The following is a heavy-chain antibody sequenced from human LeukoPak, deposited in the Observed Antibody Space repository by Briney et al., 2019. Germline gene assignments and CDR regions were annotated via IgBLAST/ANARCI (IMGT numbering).Heavy chain of an antibody. Sequence: SETLSLTCTDSGASISSGDYYWSWIRQPPGKGLEWIGYIYYSGSTYYNPSLKSRVTISVDTSKNQFSLKLSSVTAADTAVYYCTRDGVSRGRWFDPWGQGTLVTVSS. CDR2: IYYSGST. CDR3: TRDGVSRGRWFDP. J-gene: IGHJ5*02. V-gene: IGHV4-30-4*01. CDR1: GASISSGDYY. D-gene: IGHD3-16*01.